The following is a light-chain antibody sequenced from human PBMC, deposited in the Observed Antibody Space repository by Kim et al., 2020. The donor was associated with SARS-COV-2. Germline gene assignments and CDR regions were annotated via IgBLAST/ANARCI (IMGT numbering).Light chain of an antibody. CDR2: DAS. Sequence: VLTQSPGTLSLSPGEGTTLSCRASQSISSRYFAWYQQKPGQAPRLLIYDASNRATGIPDRFSGSGSGTDFTLTISRLEPEDFAVYYCQQCGTTPWTFGQGTKVEIK. CDR1: QSISSRY. V-gene: IGKV3-20*01. J-gene: IGKJ1*01. CDR3: QQCGTTPWT.